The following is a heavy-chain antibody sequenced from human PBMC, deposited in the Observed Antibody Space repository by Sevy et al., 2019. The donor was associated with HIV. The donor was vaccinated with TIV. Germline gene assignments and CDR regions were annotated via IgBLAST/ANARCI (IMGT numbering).Heavy chain of an antibody. CDR1: VGTFSSYA. Sequence: ASVKVSCKPSVGTFSSYAVSWVRQAPGQGLEWMGGIIPNFDTPNYAQKFQGRLTITADASTSTAYMELSSLRSDDTAVYYCAATKDYYENSGSPFDYWGQGTLVTVSS. CDR3: AATKDYYENSGSPFDY. V-gene: IGHV1-69*13. D-gene: IGHD3-22*01. J-gene: IGHJ4*02. CDR2: IIPNFDTP.